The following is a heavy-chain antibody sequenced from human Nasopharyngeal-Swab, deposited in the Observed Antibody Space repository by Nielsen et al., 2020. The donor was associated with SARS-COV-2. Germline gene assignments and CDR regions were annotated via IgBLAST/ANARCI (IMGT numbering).Heavy chain of an antibody. CDR2: MNPNSGNT. J-gene: IGHJ6*03. V-gene: IGHV1-8*01. Sequence: ASVQVSCKASGCTFTSYDINWVRQATGQGLEWMGWMNPNSGNTGYAQKIQGRVTMTRNTSISTAYMELSSLRSEDTAVYYCERLSNYDFWSGYYAYMDVWGKGTTVTVS. CDR1: GCTFTSYD. CDR3: ERLSNYDFWSGYYAYMDV. D-gene: IGHD3-3*01.